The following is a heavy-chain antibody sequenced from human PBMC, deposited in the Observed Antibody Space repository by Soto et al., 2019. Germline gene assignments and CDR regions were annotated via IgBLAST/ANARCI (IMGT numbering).Heavy chain of an antibody. V-gene: IGHV3-21*01. CDR2: ISSSSSYI. J-gene: IGHJ4*02. Sequence: GGSLRLSCAASGFTFSSYSMNWVRQAPGKGLEWVSSISSSSSYIYYADSVKGRFTISRDNAKNSLYLQMNSLRAEDTAVYYCARDLRIQLWSLENDYWGQGTLVTVSS. CDR1: GFTFSSYS. D-gene: IGHD5-18*01. CDR3: ARDLRIQLWSLENDY.